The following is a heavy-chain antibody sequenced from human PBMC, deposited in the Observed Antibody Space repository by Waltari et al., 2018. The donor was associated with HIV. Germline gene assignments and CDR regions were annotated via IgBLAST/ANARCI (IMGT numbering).Heavy chain of an antibody. CDR2: IYYSGST. J-gene: IGHJ6*02. Sequence: QVQLQESGPGLVKPSETLSLTCTVSGGSISSYYWSWIRQPPGKGLEWIGYIYYSGSTNYNPSLKSRVTISVDTSKNQFSLKLSSVTAADTAVYYCARHRGYYYYGMDVWGQGTTVTVSS. CDR1: GGSISSYY. D-gene: IGHD3-10*01. V-gene: IGHV4-59*08. CDR3: ARHRGYYYYGMDV.